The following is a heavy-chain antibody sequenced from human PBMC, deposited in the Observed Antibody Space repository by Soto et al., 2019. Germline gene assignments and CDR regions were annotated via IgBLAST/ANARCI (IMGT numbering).Heavy chain of an antibody. CDR3: ARDEGTGTIRWFDP. Sequence: QLQLQESGSGLVKPSQTLSLTCAVSGGSISSGGYSWSWIRQPPGKGLEWIGYIYHSGSTYYNPSRKSRVTISVDRSKNQFSMKLSSVTAADTAVYYCARDEGTGTIRWFDPWGQGTLVTVSS. D-gene: IGHD1-7*01. V-gene: IGHV4-30-2*01. J-gene: IGHJ5*02. CDR2: IYHSGST. CDR1: GGSISSGGYS.